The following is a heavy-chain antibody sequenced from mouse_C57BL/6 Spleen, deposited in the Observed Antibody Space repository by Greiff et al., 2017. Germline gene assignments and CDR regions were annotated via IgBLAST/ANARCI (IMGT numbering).Heavy chain of an antibody. CDR1: GYTFTSYW. D-gene: IGHD2-2*01. V-gene: IGHV1-74*01. CDR2: IHPSDSDT. CDR3: AISPGYVYDTDWYFDV. Sequence: QVQLKQPGAELVKPGASVKVSCKASGYTFTSYWMHWVKQRPGQGLEWIGRIHPSDSDTNYNQKFKGKATLTVDKSSSTAYMQLTSLTSEDSAVYYCAISPGYVYDTDWYFDVWGTGTTVTVSS. J-gene: IGHJ1*03.